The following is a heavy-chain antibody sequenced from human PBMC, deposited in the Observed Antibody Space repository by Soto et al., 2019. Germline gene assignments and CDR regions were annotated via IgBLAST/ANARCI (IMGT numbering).Heavy chain of an antibody. V-gene: IGHV4-39*02. CDR1: GGSVSIGSNY. CDR2: IYYSGST. CDR3: ARDWLVGTGAYYFDY. J-gene: IGHJ4*02. Sequence: SEILSLTCTVSGGSVSIGSNYWGWIRQPPGKGLEWIANIYYSGSTYYNPSLKSRVTISLDTSKNQFSLKLSSVTAADTAVYYCARDWLVGTGAYYFDYRGQGTLVTVSS. D-gene: IGHD6-19*01.